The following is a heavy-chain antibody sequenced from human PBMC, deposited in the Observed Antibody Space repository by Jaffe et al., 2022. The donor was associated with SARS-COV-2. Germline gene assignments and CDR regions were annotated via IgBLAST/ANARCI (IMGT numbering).Heavy chain of an antibody. CDR1: GGSFSGYY. J-gene: IGHJ4*02. Sequence: QVQLQQWGAGLLKPSETLSLTCAVYGGSFSGYYWSWIRQPPGKGLEWIGEINHSGSTNYNPSLKSRVTISVDTSKNQFSLKLSSVTAADTAVYYCARGGRIAAAGNFDYWGQGTLVTVSS. CDR2: INHSGST. CDR3: ARGGRIAAAGNFDY. D-gene: IGHD6-13*01. V-gene: IGHV4-34*01.